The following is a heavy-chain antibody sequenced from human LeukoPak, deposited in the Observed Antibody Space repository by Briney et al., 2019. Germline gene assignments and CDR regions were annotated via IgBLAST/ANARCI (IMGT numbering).Heavy chain of an antibody. CDR3: ARSTSMYYVGDGFDV. CDR2: INSDGSRI. Sequence: PGGTLRLSCAASGFTFSSYWMHWVRQAPGRGLVWVSHINSDGSRISYADSVKGRFTISRDNAKNTLYLKMNSLRAEETAVDYCARSTSMYYVGDGFDVWRQGTMVTVSS. CDR1: GFTFSSYW. J-gene: IGHJ3*01. V-gene: IGHV3-74*01. D-gene: IGHD2-8*01.